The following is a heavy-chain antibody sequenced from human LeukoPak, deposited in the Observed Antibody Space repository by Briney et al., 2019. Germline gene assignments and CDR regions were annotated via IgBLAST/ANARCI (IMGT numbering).Heavy chain of an antibody. CDR2: IFTDVSTT. V-gene: IGHV3-74*01. Sequence: GGSLRLACVASEFNFFSYGMQWVRQAPGKGLVWVSRIFTDVSTTSYADSVKGRFTISRDNAKNTLYLEMKSLRVEDTAVYYCARELPREVTLDYWGQGTLVTVSP. CDR1: EFNFFSYG. CDR3: ARELPREVTLDY. D-gene: IGHD2-21*02. J-gene: IGHJ4*01.